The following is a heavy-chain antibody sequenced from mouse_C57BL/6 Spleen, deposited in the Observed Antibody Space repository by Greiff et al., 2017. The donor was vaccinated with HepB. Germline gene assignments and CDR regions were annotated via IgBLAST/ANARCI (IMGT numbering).Heavy chain of an antibody. CDR1: GYTFTSYW. V-gene: IGHV1-52*01. CDR3: ARGDGYYIDY. CDR2: IDPSDSET. Sequence: QVQLQQPGAELVRPGSSVKLSCKASGYTFTSYWMHWVKQRPIQGLEWIGNIDPSDSETHYNQKFKDKDTLTVDKSSSTAYMPLSSLTSEDSAVYYCARGDGYYIDYWGQGTTLTVSS. J-gene: IGHJ2*01. D-gene: IGHD2-3*01.